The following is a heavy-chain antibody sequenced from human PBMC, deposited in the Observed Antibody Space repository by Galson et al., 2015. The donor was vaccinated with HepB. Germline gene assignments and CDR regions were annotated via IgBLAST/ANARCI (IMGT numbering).Heavy chain of an antibody. J-gene: IGHJ6*02. Sequence: QVQLQESGPGLVKPSETLSLTCTVSGGSISSYYWSWIRQPPGKGLEWIGYIYYSGSTNYNPSLKSRVTISVDTSKTQFSLKRSSVCAADTAVYYCASLLVRASGWYGMGGLGMDVWGQGTTVTVSS. CDR2: IYYSGST. CDR1: GGSISSYY. D-gene: IGHD6-19*01. CDR3: ASLLVRASGWYGMGGLGMDV. V-gene: IGHV4-59*08.